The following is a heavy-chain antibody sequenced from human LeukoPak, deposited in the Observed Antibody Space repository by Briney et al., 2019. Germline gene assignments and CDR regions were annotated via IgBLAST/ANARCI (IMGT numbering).Heavy chain of an antibody. D-gene: IGHD3-22*01. CDR1: GGSISSYY. Sequence: SETLSLTCTVSGGSISSYYWSWIRQPPGKGLEWIWYIYYSGSTNYNPSLKSRVTISVDTSKNQFSLKLSSVTAADTAVYYCASKAYYYDSSGYSPFDYWGQGTLVTVSS. CDR2: IYYSGST. J-gene: IGHJ4*02. V-gene: IGHV4-59*01. CDR3: ASKAYYYDSSGYSPFDY.